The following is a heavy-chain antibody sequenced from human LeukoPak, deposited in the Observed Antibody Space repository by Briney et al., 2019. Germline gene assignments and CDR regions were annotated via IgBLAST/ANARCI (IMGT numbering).Heavy chain of an antibody. V-gene: IGHV3-23*01. CDR2: ISAGGSST. Sequence: GGSLRLSCAASGFTFSSYAMSWVRQAPGKGLEWVSSISAGGSSTNYADSVKGRFTISRDNSKNTLYLQMNSLRAEDTAVYYCAKPLLELRGDYLNYWGQGTLVTVSS. J-gene: IGHJ4*02. CDR3: AKPLLELRGDYLNY. CDR1: GFTFSSYA. D-gene: IGHD1-7*01.